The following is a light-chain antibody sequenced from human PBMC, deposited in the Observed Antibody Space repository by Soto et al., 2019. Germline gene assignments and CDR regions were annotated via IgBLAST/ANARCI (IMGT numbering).Light chain of an antibody. CDR3: QQRSNWPRT. CDR1: QSVSSY. J-gene: IGKJ5*01. CDR2: DAS. Sequence: EIVLTQSPSTLSLSPLEIATVSCRASQSVSSYLAWYQQKPGQAPRLLIYDASNRATGIPARFSGSGSGADFTLTISSLEPEDFAVYYCQQRSNWPRTFGQGTRLEIK. V-gene: IGKV3-11*01.